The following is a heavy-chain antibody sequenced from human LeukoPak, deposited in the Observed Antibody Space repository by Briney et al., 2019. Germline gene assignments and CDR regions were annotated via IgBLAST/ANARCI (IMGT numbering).Heavy chain of an antibody. Sequence: SETLSPTCAVSGYSISSGYYWGWIRQPPGKGLEWIGSIYHSGSTYYNPSLKSRVTISVDTSKNQFSLKLSSVTAADTAVYYCARVRHYDFWSGYCDYWGQGTLVTVSS. CDR2: IYHSGST. CDR1: GYSISSGYY. J-gene: IGHJ4*02. D-gene: IGHD3-3*01. V-gene: IGHV4-38-2*01. CDR3: ARVRHYDFWSGYCDY.